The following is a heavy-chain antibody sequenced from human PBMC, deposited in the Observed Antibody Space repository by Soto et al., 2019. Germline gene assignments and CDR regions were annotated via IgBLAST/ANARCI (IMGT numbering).Heavy chain of an antibody. CDR3: PRHGAAARQLSFFDS. D-gene: IGHD6-6*01. CDR1: GDSLSSSLYF. CDR2: IYNSGNT. Sequence: QLQLQESGPGLVKPSETLSLTCTVSGDSLSSSLYFWGWIRQPPGKGLEWIGNIYNSGNTYYNPSLKSRVTIYVDTSNNQFSLTMNSVTAADTAVYYCPRHGAAARQLSFFDSWGKGRLVTVSS. J-gene: IGHJ4*02. V-gene: IGHV4-39*01.